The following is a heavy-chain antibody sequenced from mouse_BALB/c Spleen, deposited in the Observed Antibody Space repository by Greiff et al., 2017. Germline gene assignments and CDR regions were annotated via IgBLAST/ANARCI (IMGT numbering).Heavy chain of an antibody. CDR3: TRDQGSSYDYYAMDY. CDR2: ISSGGSYT. D-gene: IGHD1-1*01. J-gene: IGHJ4*01. CDR1: GFTFSSYT. V-gene: IGHV5-6-4*01. Sequence: EVMLVESGGGLVKPGGSLKLSCAASGFTFSSYTMSWVRQTPEKRLEWVATISSGGSYTYYPDSVKGRFTISRDNAKNTLYLQMSSLKSEDTAMYYCTRDQGSSYDYYAMDYWGQGTSVTVSS.